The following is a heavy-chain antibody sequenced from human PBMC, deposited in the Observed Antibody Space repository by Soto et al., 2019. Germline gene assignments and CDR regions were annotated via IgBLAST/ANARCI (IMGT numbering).Heavy chain of an antibody. D-gene: IGHD4-17*01. CDR3: ARGDATKIVVTTYYGMDV. CDR2: IIPVFGTA. V-gene: IGHV1-69*12. J-gene: IGHJ6*02. Sequence: QVQLVLSGAEVKKPGSSVKVSCKASGGSLSNYGISWVRQAPGQGLEWMGGIIPVFGTANYAQKFQGRVTITADESTSIVYMDVTSLRSEDTAVYYCARGDATKIVVTTYYGMDVWGQGTTVTVSS. CDR1: GGSLSNYG.